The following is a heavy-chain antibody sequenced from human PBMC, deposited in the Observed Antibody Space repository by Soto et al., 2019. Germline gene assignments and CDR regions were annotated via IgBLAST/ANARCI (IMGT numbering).Heavy chain of an antibody. J-gene: IGHJ4*02. V-gene: IGHV3-30*03. CDR2: ISYDGSNK. D-gene: IGHD3-10*01. Sequence: GGSLRLSCAASGLTFSSYDMHWVRQAPGKGLEWVAVISYDGSNKYYGDSVKGRLTISRDNSKNTVYLQMNSLRGEDTAVYYCATGTSTPGEDYWGQGTRVTVSS. CDR3: ATGTSTPGEDY. CDR1: GLTFSSYD.